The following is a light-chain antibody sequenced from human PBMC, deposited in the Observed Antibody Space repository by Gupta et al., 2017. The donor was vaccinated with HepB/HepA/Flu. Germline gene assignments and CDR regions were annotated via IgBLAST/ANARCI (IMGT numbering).Light chain of an antibody. CDR1: QSVSSNY. J-gene: IGKJ1*01. V-gene: IGKV3-20*01. Sequence: EIVLTQSPGTLSLSPGERATLSCRASQSVSSNYLAWYQQKPGQAPRLLIYGASSRATGIPDRFSGSGSGTDFTLTISRLAPEDFAVYYCQQDGSSPRTFGQGTKVEIK. CDR3: QQDGSSPRT. CDR2: GAS.